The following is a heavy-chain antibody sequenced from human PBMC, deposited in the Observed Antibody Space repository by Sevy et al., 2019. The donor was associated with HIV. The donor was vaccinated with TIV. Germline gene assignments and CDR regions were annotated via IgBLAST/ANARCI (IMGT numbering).Heavy chain of an antibody. Sequence: GGSLRLSCAASGFTFSNAWMSWVRQAPGKGLEWVGRIKSKTDGGTTDYAAPVKGRFTISRDDSKNTLYLQMNSLKTEDTAVYYCTTDWEQQLTPYYYMDVWGKGTTVTVSS. CDR3: TTDWEQQLTPYYYMDV. CDR2: IKSKTDGGTT. D-gene: IGHD6-13*01. V-gene: IGHV3-15*01. CDR1: GFTFSNAW. J-gene: IGHJ6*03.